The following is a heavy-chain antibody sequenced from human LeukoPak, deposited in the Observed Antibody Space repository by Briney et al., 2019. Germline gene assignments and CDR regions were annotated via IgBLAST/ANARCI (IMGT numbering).Heavy chain of an antibody. D-gene: IGHD3-10*01. CDR1: GFTFSSYG. J-gene: IGHJ4*02. CDR3: AATPPYGSGSYYNY. Sequence: GRSLRLSCAASGFTFSSYGMHWVRQAPGKGLEWVAVIWYDGSNKYYADSVKGRFTISRDNSKNTLYLQMNSLSAEDTAVYYCAATPPYGSGSYYNYWGQGTLVTVSS. CDR2: IWYDGSNK. V-gene: IGHV3-33*01.